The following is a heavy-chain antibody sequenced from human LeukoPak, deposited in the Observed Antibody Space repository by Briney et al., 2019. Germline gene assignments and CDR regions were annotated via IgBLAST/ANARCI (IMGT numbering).Heavy chain of an antibody. CDR2: INHSGST. Sequence: SETLSLTCAVYGGSFSGYYWSWIRQPPGKGLEWIGEINHSGSTNYNPSLKSRVTISVDPSKNQFSLKLSSVTAADTAVYYCAGAYCGGDCYSGRTFDIWGQGTMVTVSS. D-gene: IGHD2-21*02. J-gene: IGHJ3*02. V-gene: IGHV4-34*01. CDR1: GGSFSGYY. CDR3: AGAYCGGDCYSGRTFDI.